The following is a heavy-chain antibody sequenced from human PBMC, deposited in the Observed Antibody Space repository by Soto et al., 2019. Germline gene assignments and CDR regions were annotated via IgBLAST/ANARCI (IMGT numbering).Heavy chain of an antibody. D-gene: IGHD6-13*01. CDR3: ARATYSSAT. V-gene: IGHV3-7*04. CDR1: GFSFSNYW. J-gene: IGHJ4*02. CDR2: IKEDGSQY. Sequence: EMQLVDSGGGLVQPGDSLRLSCVASGFSFSNYWMAWVRQAPGKGLEWVANIKEDGSQYTYVASVKGRFTISRDNAENSLSLQMNSLRAEDTTVYYRARATYSSATWGQGTLVTVSS.